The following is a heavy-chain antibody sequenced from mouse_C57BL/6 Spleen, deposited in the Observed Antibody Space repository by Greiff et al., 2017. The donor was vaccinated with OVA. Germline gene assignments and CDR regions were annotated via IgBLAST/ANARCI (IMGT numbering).Heavy chain of an antibody. J-gene: IGHJ4*01. CDR2: ISSGSSTI. D-gene: IGHD1-1*01. V-gene: IGHV5-17*01. CDR3: ARPTTVVEDYAMDY. CDR1: GFTFSDYG. Sequence: DVHLVESGGGLVKPGGSLKLSCAASGFTFSDYGMHWVRQAPEKGLEWVAYISSGSSTIYYADTVKGRFTISRDNAKNTLFLQMTSLRSEDTAMYYCARPTTVVEDYAMDYWGQGTSVTVSS.